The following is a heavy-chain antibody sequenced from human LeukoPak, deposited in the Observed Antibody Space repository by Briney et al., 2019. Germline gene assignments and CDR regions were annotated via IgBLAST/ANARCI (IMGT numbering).Heavy chain of an antibody. CDR2: FDPEDGET. V-gene: IGHV1-24*01. J-gene: IGHJ6*02. CDR3: ARERTMVRMYYYYYYGMDV. D-gene: IGHD4/OR15-4a*01. Sequence: ASVKVSCKVSGYTLTELSMHWVRQAPGKGLEWMGGFDPEDGETIYAQKFQGRVTMTEDTSTDTAYMELSSLRSEDTAVYYCARERTMVRMYYYYYYGMDVWGQGTTVTVSS. CDR1: GYTLTELS.